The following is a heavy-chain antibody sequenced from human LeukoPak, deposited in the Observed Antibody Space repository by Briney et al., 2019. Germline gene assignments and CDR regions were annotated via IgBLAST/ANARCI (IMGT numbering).Heavy chain of an antibody. V-gene: IGHV3-13*01. J-gene: IGHJ4*02. CDR2: IGTAGDT. D-gene: IGHD5-12*01. CDR3: ARGGSDGYSGHDLGGHFDY. Sequence: AGGSLRLSCAASGFTFSDYDMHWVRQATGKGLEWVSAIGTAGDTYYTGSVKGRFTISRENAKNSLYLQMNSLRAGDTAVYYCARGGSDGYSGHDLGGHFDYWGQGTLVTVSS. CDR1: GFTFSDYD.